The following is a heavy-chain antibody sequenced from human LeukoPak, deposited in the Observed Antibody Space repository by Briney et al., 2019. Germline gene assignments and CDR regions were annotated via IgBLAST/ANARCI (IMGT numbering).Heavy chain of an antibody. CDR3: ARAASGSYFPQYFQH. D-gene: IGHD1-26*01. J-gene: IGHJ1*01. Sequence: PSESLSLTCTVSGGSISSYYWSWIRQPAGKGLEWIGRIYINGGTNYNPSLKSRVTMSVDTSKNQFSLKLSSVTAADTAVYFCARAASGSYFPQYFQHWGQGTLVTVSS. V-gene: IGHV4-4*07. CDR1: GGSISSYY. CDR2: IYINGGT.